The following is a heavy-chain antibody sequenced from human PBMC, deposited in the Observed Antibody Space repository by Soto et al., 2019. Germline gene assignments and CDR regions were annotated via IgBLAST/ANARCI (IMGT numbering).Heavy chain of an antibody. CDR3: AKIRSGWHYWYFEL. J-gene: IGHJ2*01. CDR2: ISYDGSTQ. Sequence: VASGGGVVQPGRSLRLSCVASGFTFSNYGMHWVRQAPGKGPEWVAAISYDGSTQDSADSVKGRLTISRDNSQNTLYLQMNSLRPEDTAVYYCAKIRSGWHYWYFELWGRGTLVTVSS. CDR1: GFTFSNYG. D-gene: IGHD6-19*01. V-gene: IGHV3-30*18.